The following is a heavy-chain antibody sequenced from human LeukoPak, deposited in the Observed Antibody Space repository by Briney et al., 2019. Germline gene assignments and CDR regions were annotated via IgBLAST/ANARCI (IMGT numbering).Heavy chain of an antibody. J-gene: IGHJ3*02. CDR2: IYPGDSDT. Sequence: NPGEPLKISCKGSGYSFTTYSIGWVRQMPGKGLEWMGIIYPGDSDTSSSPSFQGQVKISSDTSTSTAYLQWSSLKASDTAMYYCARRITVVRGTGAFDIWGQGTMVTVSS. V-gene: IGHV5-51*01. CDR3: ARRITVVRGTGAFDI. D-gene: IGHD3-10*01. CDR1: GYSFTTYS.